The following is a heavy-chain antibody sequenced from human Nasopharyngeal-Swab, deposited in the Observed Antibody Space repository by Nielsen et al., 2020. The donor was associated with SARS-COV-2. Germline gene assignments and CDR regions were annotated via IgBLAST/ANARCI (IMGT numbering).Heavy chain of an antibody. J-gene: IGHJ4*02. CDR2: IYYSGST. Sequence: LRLSCTVSGGSISSGDYYWSWIRQPPGKGLEWIGYIYYSGSTYYNPSLKSRVTISVDTSKNQFSLKLSSVTAADTAVYYCARGHYRSYYYDSSGYYYFFDYWGQGTLVTVSS. V-gene: IGHV4-30-4*01. CDR1: GGSISSGDYY. D-gene: IGHD3-22*01. CDR3: ARGHYRSYYYDSSGYYYFFDY.